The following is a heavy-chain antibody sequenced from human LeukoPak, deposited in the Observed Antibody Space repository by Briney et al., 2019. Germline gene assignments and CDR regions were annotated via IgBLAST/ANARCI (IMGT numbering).Heavy chain of an antibody. Sequence: APVKLSCKPSGYTFTSYGISWVRGAPGHGLEWMGWISAYNGNTNYAQKLQGRVTMTTDTSTSTAYMELRSLRSDDTAVYYCARDSGGAHTDFDYWGQGTLVTVSS. D-gene: IGHD3-16*01. CDR1: GYTFTSYG. V-gene: IGHV1-18*01. CDR3: ARDSGGAHTDFDY. CDR2: ISAYNGNT. J-gene: IGHJ4*02.